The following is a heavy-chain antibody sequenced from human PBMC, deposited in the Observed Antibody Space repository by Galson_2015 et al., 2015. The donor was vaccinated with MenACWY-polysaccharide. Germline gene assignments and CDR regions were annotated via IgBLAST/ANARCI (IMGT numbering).Heavy chain of an antibody. Sequence: TLSLTCAVSGASISSGSHYWSWFRQYPGKNLEWIAYIYYNGRSNYNPSLRSRVSISMDMSKNQFSLNLGSVTAADTAVYFCAGIPATETSYGWFDPWGRGTLVTVSS. CDR1: GASISSGSHY. D-gene: IGHD4-17*01. J-gene: IGHJ5*02. CDR3: AGIPATETSYGWFDP. V-gene: IGHV4-31*11. CDR2: IYYNGRS.